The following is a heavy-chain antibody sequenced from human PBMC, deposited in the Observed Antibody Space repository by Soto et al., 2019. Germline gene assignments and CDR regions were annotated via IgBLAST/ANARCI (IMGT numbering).Heavy chain of an antibody. CDR3: ARAGGGSHDAFDI. J-gene: IGHJ3*02. CDR2: INSDGSST. D-gene: IGHD1-26*01. CDR1: GFTFSSYW. Sequence: GGSLRLSCAASGFTFSSYWMHWVRQAPGKGLVWVSRINSDGSSTSYADSVKGRFTISRDNAKNTLYLQMNSLRAEDTAVYYCARAGGGSHDAFDIWGQGTMVTVSS. V-gene: IGHV3-74*01.